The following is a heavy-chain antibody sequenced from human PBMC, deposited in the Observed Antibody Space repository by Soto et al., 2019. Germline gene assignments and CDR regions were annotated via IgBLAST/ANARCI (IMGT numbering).Heavy chain of an antibody. V-gene: IGHV3-33*01. CDR2: VWYDGNKK. CDR3: ARERGELPPPLDY. D-gene: IGHD1-26*01. CDR1: GFAFSSYG. J-gene: IGHJ4*02. Sequence: SLRLSCATSGFAFSSYGMHWVRQAPGKGLEWVAVVWYDGNKKYYADSVKGRFTISRDNSKNTLYLQMSSLRAEDTAVYYCARERGELPPPLDYWGQGTLVTVSS.